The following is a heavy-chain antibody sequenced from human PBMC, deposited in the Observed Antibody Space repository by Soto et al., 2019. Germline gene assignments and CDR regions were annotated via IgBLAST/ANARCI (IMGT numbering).Heavy chain of an antibody. V-gene: IGHV4-30-4*01. J-gene: IGHJ4*02. Sequence: PSETLSLTCTVSGGSISSGDYYWSWIRQPPGKGLEWIGYIYYSGCTYYNPSLKSRVTISVDTSKNQFSLKLSSVTAADTAVYYCARSRYPKIGSYYFYYWGQGTLVTVAS. CDR3: ARSRYPKIGSYYFYY. CDR2: IYYSGCT. D-gene: IGHD1-26*01. CDR1: GGSISSGDYY.